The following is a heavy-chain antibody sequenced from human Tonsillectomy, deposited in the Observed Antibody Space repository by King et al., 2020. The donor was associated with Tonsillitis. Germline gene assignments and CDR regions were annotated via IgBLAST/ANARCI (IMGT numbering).Heavy chain of an antibody. CDR3: ARPTAVAGTGVDY. V-gene: IGHV4-39*01. Sequence: QLQESGPGLVKPSETLSLTCTVSGGSISSSRYYWGWIRQPPGKGLEWIGSIYYSGSTYYNPSLKSRVTISVDTSKIQFSLKLNSVTAADTAVYYCARPTAVAGTGVDYWGRGTLVTVSS. CDR2: IYYSGST. J-gene: IGHJ4*02. D-gene: IGHD6-19*01. CDR1: GGSISSSRYY.